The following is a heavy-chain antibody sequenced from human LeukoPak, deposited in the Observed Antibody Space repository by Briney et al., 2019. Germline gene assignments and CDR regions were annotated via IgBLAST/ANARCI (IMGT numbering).Heavy chain of an antibody. CDR1: GVSISSGGYY. V-gene: IGHV4-31*03. D-gene: IGHD3-10*01. CDR2: IYYSGSI. Sequence: SETLSLTCTVSGVSISSGGYYWSWIRRHPGKGLEWIGYIYYSGSIYYNPSLKSRVTISVDTSKNQFSLKLSSVTAADTAVYYCASILWFGEFNDYWGQGTLVTVSS. CDR3: ASILWFGEFNDY. J-gene: IGHJ4*02.